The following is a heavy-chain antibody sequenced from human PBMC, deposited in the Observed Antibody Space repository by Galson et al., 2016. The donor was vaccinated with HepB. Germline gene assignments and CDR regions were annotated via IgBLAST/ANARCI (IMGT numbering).Heavy chain of an antibody. CDR3: ARGNSEGFDPLSSHYYGMDV. D-gene: IGHD2/OR15-2a*01. CDR2: ISSSGSII. CDR1: GFTFSNFY. Sequence: SLRLSCAASGFTFSNFYMNWIRQAPGKGLEWVSYISSSGSIINYADSVKGRFTISRDNAKKSLYLQLNSLRAEDTGVYFCARGNSEGFDPLSSHYYGMDVWGQGTTVTVFS. V-gene: IGHV3-11*01. J-gene: IGHJ6*02.